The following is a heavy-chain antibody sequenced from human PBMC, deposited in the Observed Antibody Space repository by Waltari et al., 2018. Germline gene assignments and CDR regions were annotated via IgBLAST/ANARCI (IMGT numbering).Heavy chain of an antibody. CDR2: INHSGST. CDR1: GVSFSGYY. V-gene: IGHV4-34*01. D-gene: IGHD3-22*01. Sequence: QVQLQQWGAGLLKPSETLSLTCAVYGVSFSGYYWSWIRQPPGKGLEWIGEINHSGSTNYNPSLKSRVTISVDTSKNQFSLKLSSVTAADTAVYYCARRKNLAGSGYYRIYYFDYWGQGTLVTVSS. CDR3: ARRKNLAGSGYYRIYYFDY. J-gene: IGHJ4*02.